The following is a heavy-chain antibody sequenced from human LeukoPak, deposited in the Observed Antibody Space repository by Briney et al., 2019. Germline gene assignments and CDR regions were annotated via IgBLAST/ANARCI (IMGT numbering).Heavy chain of an antibody. V-gene: IGHV4-59*01. J-gene: IGHJ4*02. D-gene: IGHD3-10*01. CDR1: GSSISSYY. Sequence: PSETLSLTCTVSGSSISSYYWSWIRQPPGKGLEWIGYIYYSGSTNYNPSLKSRVTISVDTSKNQFSLKLSSVTAADTAVYYCARDRGPIIDYWGQGTLVTVSS. CDR2: IYYSGST. CDR3: ARDRGPIIDY.